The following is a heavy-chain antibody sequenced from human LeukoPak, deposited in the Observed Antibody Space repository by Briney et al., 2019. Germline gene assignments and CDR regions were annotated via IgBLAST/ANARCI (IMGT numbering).Heavy chain of an antibody. V-gene: IGHV4-4*09. CDR1: GGSISSYY. Sequence: SETLSLTCTVSGGSISSYYWSWIRQPPGKGLEWIGYIYTSGSTNYNPSLKSRVTISVDTSKNQFSLKLSSVTAADTAVYYCARLARETVGDPLYYYYYYYMDVWGKGTTVTVSS. CDR2: IYTSGST. D-gene: IGHD3-3*01. CDR3: ARLARETVGDPLYYYYYYYMDV. J-gene: IGHJ6*03.